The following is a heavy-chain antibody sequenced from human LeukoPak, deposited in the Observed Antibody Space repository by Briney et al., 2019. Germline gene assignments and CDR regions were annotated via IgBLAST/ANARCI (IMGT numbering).Heavy chain of an antibody. D-gene: IGHD2-8*01. V-gene: IGHV3-23*01. CDR3: AKELYGNPSGY. CDR1: GFTLRSSA. J-gene: IGHJ4*02. CDR2: ISGDGGTI. Sequence: GGSLRLSCAASGFTLRSSAMSWVRQAPGKGLEWVSAISGDGGTISYAASVRGRFTISRDNTKNTLFLQMSSLRAGDTALYYCAKELYGNPSGYWGQGTRVTVSS.